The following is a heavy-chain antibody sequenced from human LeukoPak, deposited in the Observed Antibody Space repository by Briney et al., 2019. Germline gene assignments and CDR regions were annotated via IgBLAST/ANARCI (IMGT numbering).Heavy chain of an antibody. CDR3: AKHQAGHWYFDL. Sequence: GGSLRLSCAASGFTFSSYSMNWVRQAPGKGLEWVSYISSSFIYYADSVKGRFTISRDNAKNSLYLQMNSLRDEDTAMYYCAKHQAGHWYFDLWGRGTLVTVSS. CDR1: GFTFSSYS. J-gene: IGHJ2*01. CDR2: ISSSFI. V-gene: IGHV3-48*02.